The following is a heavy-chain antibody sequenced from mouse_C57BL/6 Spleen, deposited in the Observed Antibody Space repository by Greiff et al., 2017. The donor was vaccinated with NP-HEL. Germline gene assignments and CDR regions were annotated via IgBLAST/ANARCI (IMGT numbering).Heavy chain of an antibody. CDR1: GFTFSDYG. CDR3: ARIITTVVASNWYFDV. V-gene: IGHV5-17*01. CDR2: ISSGSSTI. Sequence: EVKVVESGGGLVKPGGSLKLSCAASGFTFSDYGMHWVRQAPEKGLEWVAYISSGSSTIYYADTVKGRFTISRDNAKNTLFLQMTSLRSEDTAMYYCARIITTVVASNWYFDVWGTGTTVTVSS. D-gene: IGHD1-1*01. J-gene: IGHJ1*03.